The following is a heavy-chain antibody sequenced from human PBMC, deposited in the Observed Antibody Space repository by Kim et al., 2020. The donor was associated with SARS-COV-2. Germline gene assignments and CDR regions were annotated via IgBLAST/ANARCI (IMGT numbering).Heavy chain of an antibody. CDR2: ISSSSSYI. CDR3: ARDRTIFGVVILTLSYGLDV. V-gene: IGHV3-21*01. Sequence: GGSLRLSCAASGFTFSSYSMNWVRQAPGKGLEWVSSISSSSSYIYYADSVKGRFTISRDNAKNSLYLQINSLRAEDTAVYYCARDRTIFGVVILTLSYGLDVWGQGTTVTVSS. J-gene: IGHJ6*02. D-gene: IGHD3-3*01. CDR1: GFTFSSYS.